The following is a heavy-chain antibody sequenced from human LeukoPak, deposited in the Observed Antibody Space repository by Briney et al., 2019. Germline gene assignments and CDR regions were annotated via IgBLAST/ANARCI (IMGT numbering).Heavy chain of an antibody. Sequence: GRSLRLSCAASGFTFSSYGMHWVRQAPGKGLEWVAVISYDGSNKYYADSVKGRFTISRDNSKNTLYLQMISLRAEDTAVYYCAKSGYNRFGYWGQGTLVTVSS. CDR3: AKSGYNRFGY. D-gene: IGHD5-24*01. J-gene: IGHJ4*02. CDR2: ISYDGSNK. V-gene: IGHV3-30*18. CDR1: GFTFSSYG.